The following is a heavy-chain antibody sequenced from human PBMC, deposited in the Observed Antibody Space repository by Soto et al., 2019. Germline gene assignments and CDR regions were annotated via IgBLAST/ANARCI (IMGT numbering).Heavy chain of an antibody. Sequence: EVQLVESGGGLVQPGGSLRLSCAVSGFTFSDHSMDWVRQAPGKGLEWVGRSRSKVNSYTTEYAASVKGRFTFSRDDSKNSLDLQMNNLQTEDTAGYYCARGDTKKTDYVSYFDYWGQGTLVTVSS. CDR2: SRSKVNSYTT. CDR1: GFTFSDHS. CDR3: ARGDTKKTDYVSYFDY. V-gene: IGHV3-72*01. D-gene: IGHD3-16*01. J-gene: IGHJ4*02.